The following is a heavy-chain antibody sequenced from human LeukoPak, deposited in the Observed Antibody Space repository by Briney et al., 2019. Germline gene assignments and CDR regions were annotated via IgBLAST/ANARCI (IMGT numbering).Heavy chain of an antibody. CDR3: ARALYGSGRQRGLDP. CDR2: INPNSGGT. J-gene: IGHJ5*02. CDR1: GYTFTGYY. Sequence: ASVKVSCKASGYTFTGYYMHWVRQAPGQGLEWMGWINPNSGGTNYAQKFQGRVTMTRDTSISTAYMELSRLRSDDTAVYYCARALYGSGRQRGLDPWGQGTLVTVSS. V-gene: IGHV1-2*02. D-gene: IGHD3-10*01.